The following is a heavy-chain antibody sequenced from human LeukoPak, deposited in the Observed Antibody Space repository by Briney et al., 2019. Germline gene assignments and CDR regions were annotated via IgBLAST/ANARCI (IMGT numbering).Heavy chain of an antibody. D-gene: IGHD2-2*01. V-gene: IGHV1-2*02. Sequence: ASVEVSCKASGYTFTGYYMHWVRQAPGQGLEWMGWINPNSGGTNYAQKLQGRVTMTTDTSTSTAYMELRSLRSDDTAVYYCARESPLVSDAFDIWGQGTMVTVSS. CDR3: ARESPLVSDAFDI. CDR1: GYTFTGYY. J-gene: IGHJ3*02. CDR2: INPNSGGT.